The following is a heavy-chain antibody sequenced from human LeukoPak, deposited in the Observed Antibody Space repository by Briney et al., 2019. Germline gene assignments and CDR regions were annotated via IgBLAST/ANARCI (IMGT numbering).Heavy chain of an antibody. CDR2: INHSGST. CDR1: GGSFSGYY. J-gene: IGHJ5*02. Sequence: KPSETLSLTCAAYGGSFSGYYWSWLRQPPGKGLEWIGEINHSGSTNYNPSLKSRVTISVDTSKNQFSLKLSSVAAADTAVYYCARDLYGDYPDPWGQGTLVTVSS. CDR3: ARDLYGDYPDP. D-gene: IGHD4-17*01. V-gene: IGHV4-34*01.